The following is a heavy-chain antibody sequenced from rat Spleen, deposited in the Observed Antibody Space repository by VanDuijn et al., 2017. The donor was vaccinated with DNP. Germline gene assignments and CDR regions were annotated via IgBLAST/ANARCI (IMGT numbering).Heavy chain of an antibody. CDR1: GFAFSDYY. V-gene: IGHV5-22*01. Sequence: EVQLVESGGGLVRPGRSLKLSCAASGFAFSDYYMAWVRQAPAKGLELVAYISYFGDNTYSGDSVKGRFTISRDNAKSTLYLQMNSLRPEDMATYYCARHGRRVFDYWGQGVMVTVSS. J-gene: IGHJ2*01. CDR3: ARHGRRVFDY. CDR2: ISYFGDNT. D-gene: IGHD1-11*01.